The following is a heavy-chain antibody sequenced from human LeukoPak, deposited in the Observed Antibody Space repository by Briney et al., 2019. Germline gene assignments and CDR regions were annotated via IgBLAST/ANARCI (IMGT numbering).Heavy chain of an antibody. CDR1: GFTFSDYP. CDR2: VTGSGSTT. CDR3: ARGSYDFWSGGYYGMDV. J-gene: IGHJ6*02. D-gene: IGHD3-3*01. V-gene: IGHV3-23*01. Sequence: GGSLRLSCAASGFTFSDYPMAWVRQAPGKGLEWVSSVTGSGSTTYYADSVKGRFTISRHNSKNTLYLQMNSLRAEDTAVYYCARGSYDFWSGGYYGMDVWGQGTTVTVSS.